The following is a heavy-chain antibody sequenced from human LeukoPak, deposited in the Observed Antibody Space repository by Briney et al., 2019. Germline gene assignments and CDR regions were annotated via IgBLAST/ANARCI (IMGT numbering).Heavy chain of an antibody. D-gene: IGHD5-18*01. J-gene: IGHJ4*02. CDR3: AKDLLGNRGYGPPDS. CDR2: IIPIFGTA. CDR1: GGTFSSYA. V-gene: IGHV1-69*01. Sequence: SVKVSCKASGGTFSSYAISWVRQAPGQGLEWMGGIIPIFGTANYAQKFQGRVTITADESTSTAYMELSSLRSEDTAVYYCAKDLLGNRGYGPPDSWGQGTLVTVSS.